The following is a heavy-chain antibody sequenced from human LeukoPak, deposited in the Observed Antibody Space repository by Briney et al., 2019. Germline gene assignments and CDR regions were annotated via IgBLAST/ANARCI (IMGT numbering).Heavy chain of an antibody. V-gene: IGHV3-7*03. CDR3: AKDPTYCGGDCYHTWNDNWFDP. CDR1: PFIFSGHW. Sequence: GGSLRLSCEASPFIFSGHWLNWVRQTPGKGLEWVASIKEDGSERQYVDSVKGRFSISRDNTKGSLFLQLNSLRAEDTAVYYCAKDPTYCGGDCYHTWNDNWFDPWGQGTLVTVSS. D-gene: IGHD2-21*02. CDR2: IKEDGSER. J-gene: IGHJ5*02.